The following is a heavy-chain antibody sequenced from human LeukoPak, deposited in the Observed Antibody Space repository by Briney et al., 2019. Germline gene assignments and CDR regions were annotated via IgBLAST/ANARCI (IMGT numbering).Heavy chain of an antibody. CDR2: IIPIFGTA. CDR3: ARVRQQPKDYYYYYMDV. V-gene: IGHV1-69*05. CDR1: GGTFSSYA. J-gene: IGHJ6*03. D-gene: IGHD6-13*01. Sequence: SVKVSCKASGGTFSSYAISWVRQAPGQGLEWMGGIIPIFGTANYAQKFQGRVTITTDESTSTAYMELSSLRSEDTAAYYCARVRQQPKDYYYYYMDVWGKGTTVTVSS.